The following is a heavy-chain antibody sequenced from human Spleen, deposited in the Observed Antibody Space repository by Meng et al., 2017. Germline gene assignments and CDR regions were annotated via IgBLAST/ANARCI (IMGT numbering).Heavy chain of an antibody. CDR3: ARGIQIWHY. V-gene: IGHV3-11*01. Sequence: VRLAGSGGGLVQPGGSLRLSCEASGFTFSDYYMSWIRQAPGKGLEWISYISSSGNTMYYADSVKGRFTISRDNAKNSLYLQMNSLRADDTAVYYCARGIQIWHYWGQGTLVTVSS. CDR2: ISSSGNTM. CDR1: GFTFSDYY. D-gene: IGHD5-18*01. J-gene: IGHJ4*02.